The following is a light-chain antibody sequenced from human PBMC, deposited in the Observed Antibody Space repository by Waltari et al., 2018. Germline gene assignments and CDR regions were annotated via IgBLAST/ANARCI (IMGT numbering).Light chain of an antibody. Sequence: EIVLTQSPDVQSPTPKEKVTIPCRASQSLGTSLPWYQPTPGQSPKLLIKYASESFPGVPSRFRGSGSGTDFTLTINSLEPEDAATYYCHQSIFLPATFGQGTKVEIK. J-gene: IGKJ1*01. CDR2: YAS. V-gene: IGKV6-21*01. CDR1: QSLGTS. CDR3: HQSIFLPAT.